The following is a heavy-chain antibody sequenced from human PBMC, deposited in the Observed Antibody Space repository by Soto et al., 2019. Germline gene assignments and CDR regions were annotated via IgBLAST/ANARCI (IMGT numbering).Heavy chain of an antibody. J-gene: IGHJ4*02. CDR2: VYYTGTT. D-gene: IGHD6-13*01. Sequence: SETLSLTCTVSGGSISSYSYIWVRQRPGRGLEWIGSVYYTGTTDYNPSLKSRVTISVDTSKTQFSLNLRSVTDADTAVYYCARDLAAVPRAFDYWGRGTLVTVSS. CDR1: GGSISSYS. CDR3: ARDLAAVPRAFDY. V-gene: IGHV4-59*01.